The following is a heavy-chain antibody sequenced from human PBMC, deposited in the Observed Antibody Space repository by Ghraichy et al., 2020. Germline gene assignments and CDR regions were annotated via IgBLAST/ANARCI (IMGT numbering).Heavy chain of an antibody. D-gene: IGHD5-12*01. CDR2: IRFDGKNK. CDR1: GFVFSNHG. Sequence: GGSLELSCAASGFVFSNHGMHWVRQAPGMGLEWVAFIRFDGKNKYYADSVKGRFTISRDSSKKTVSLEMNRLRGEDAAVYYCAKDLSGYDYYSLDVWGQGTTVTVSS. J-gene: IGHJ6*02. CDR3: AKDLSGYDYYSLDV. V-gene: IGHV3-30*02.